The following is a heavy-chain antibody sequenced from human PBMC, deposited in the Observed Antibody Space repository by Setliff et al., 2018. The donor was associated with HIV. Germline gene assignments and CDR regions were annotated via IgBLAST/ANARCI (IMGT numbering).Heavy chain of an antibody. D-gene: IGHD2-2*01. CDR2: IKDDGSDK. CDR3: NIPGYSSK. V-gene: IGHV3-7*01. CDR1: GFSFSNYW. Sequence: PGGSLRLSCSATGFSFSNYWMNWVRQPPGKGLEWVANIKDDGSDKNYADSVKGRFTISRDNVRHLVYLQMDSLRDDDTAVYCANIPGYSSKWGLGTLVTVSS. J-gene: IGHJ4*02.